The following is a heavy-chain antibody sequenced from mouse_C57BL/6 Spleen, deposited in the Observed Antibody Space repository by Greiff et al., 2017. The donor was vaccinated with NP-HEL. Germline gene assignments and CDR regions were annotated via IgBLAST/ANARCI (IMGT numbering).Heavy chain of an antibody. CDR3: ARRDGNSYYFDY. D-gene: IGHD2-1*01. CDR1: GYTFTSYW. Sequence: QVQLQQPWAELVRPGSSVKLSCKASGYTFTSYWMPWVKQRPIQGLEWIGNIYPSDSETHYNQKFKDKATLTVYKSSSTAYMQLSSLTSEDSAVYNCARRDGNSYYFDYWGQGTTLTVSS. J-gene: IGHJ2*01. V-gene: IGHV1-52*01. CDR2: IYPSDSET.